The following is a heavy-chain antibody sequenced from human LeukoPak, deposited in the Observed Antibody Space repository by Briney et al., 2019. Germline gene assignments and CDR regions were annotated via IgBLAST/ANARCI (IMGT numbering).Heavy chain of an antibody. J-gene: IGHJ3*02. V-gene: IGHV1-2*06. CDR2: INPNSGGT. CDR3: ALGEQWLDNDAFDI. Sequence: ASVKVSCKASGYTFTGYYMHWVRQAPGQGLEWMGRINPNSGGTNYAQKFQGRVTMTRDTSISTAYMELSRLRSDDTAVYYCALGEQWLDNDAFDIWGQGTMVTVSS. CDR1: GYTFTGYY. D-gene: IGHD6-19*01.